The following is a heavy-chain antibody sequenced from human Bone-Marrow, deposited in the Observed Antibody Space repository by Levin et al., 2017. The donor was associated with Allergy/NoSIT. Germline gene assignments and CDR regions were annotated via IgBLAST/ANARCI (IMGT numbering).Heavy chain of an antibody. CDR2: IRSKAYGGTT. CDR3: TRFGIAALGMDV. J-gene: IGHJ6*02. Sequence: GESLKISCTASGFTFGDYAMSWFRQAPGKGLEWVGFIRSKAYGGTTEYAASVKGRFTISRDDSKSIAYLQMNSLKTEDTAVYYCTRFGIAALGMDVWGQGTTVTVSS. V-gene: IGHV3-49*03. D-gene: IGHD6-6*01. CDR1: GFTFGDYA.